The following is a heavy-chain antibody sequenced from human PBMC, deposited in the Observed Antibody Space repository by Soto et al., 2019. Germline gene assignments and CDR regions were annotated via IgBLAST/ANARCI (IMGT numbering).Heavy chain of an antibody. CDR2: INPNSGDT. J-gene: IGHJ4*02. V-gene: IGHV1-2*02. D-gene: IGHD6-6*01. CDR3: ARSVAFVTPRPDY. Sequence: ASVKVSCKASGYTFTDYYMHWVRQAPGQGLECMGWINPNSGDTNYAQKFQGRVTLTRDTPISTAYMEVSRLRSDDTAVYYCARSVAFVTPRPDYWGQGTLVTVSS. CDR1: GYTFTDYY.